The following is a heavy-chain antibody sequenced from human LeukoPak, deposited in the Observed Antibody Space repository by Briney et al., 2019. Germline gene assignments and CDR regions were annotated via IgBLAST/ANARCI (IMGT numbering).Heavy chain of an antibody. D-gene: IGHD3-16*01. CDR3: ATYTHWVAGDV. CDR2: MNQDGSEK. Sequence: GGSLRLSCAASGFTSSDSWMSWVRQAPGKGLEWVANMNQDGSEKDYVDSVKGRFTTSRDNARNSLYLQMSSLRAEDTAVYYCATYTHWVAGDVWGQGTTVTVSS. CDR1: GFTSSDSW. J-gene: IGHJ6*02. V-gene: IGHV3-7*01.